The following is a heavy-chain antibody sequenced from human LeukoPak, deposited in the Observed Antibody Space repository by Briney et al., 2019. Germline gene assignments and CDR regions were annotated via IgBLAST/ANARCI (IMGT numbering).Heavy chain of an antibody. D-gene: IGHD3-10*01. Sequence: ASVKVSCKASGYTFTCYYMHWVRQAPGQGLEGMGWINPNSGGTNYAQKFQGWVTMTRDTSISTAYMELSRLRSDDTAVYYCARESVVRGVIRHYYYGMDVWGKGTTVTVSS. CDR2: INPNSGGT. V-gene: IGHV1-2*04. CDR1: GYTFTCYY. CDR3: ARESVVRGVIRHYYYGMDV. J-gene: IGHJ6*04.